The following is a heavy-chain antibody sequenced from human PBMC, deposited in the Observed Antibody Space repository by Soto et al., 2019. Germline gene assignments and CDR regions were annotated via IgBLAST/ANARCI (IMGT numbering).Heavy chain of an antibody. CDR1: GFTLSSYW. CDR2: IKQDGSEK. CDR3: AREYGSSYSPRYYGMDV. Sequence: EVQLVESGGGLIQPGGSLRLSCAASGFTLSSYWMRWVRQAPGKGVEWVANIKQDGSEKYYVDSVKGRFTISRDTAKSSLYLQLNRLRAEETAVYYCAREYGSSYSPRYYGMDVWGQGTKVTVSS. V-gene: IGHV3-7*05. D-gene: IGHD6-13*01. J-gene: IGHJ6*02.